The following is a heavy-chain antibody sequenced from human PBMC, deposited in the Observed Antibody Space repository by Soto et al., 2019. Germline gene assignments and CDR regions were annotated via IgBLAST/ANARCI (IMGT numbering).Heavy chain of an antibody. CDR1: GGSFSGYY. Sequence: QVQLQQWGAGLLKPSETLSLTCAVYGGSFSGYYWSWIRQPPGKGLEWIGEINHSGSTNYNPSLKSRVTISVDTSKYQFSLKLSSVTAADTAVYYCARLGCSSTRCSPFDYWGQGTLVTVSS. CDR2: INHSGST. D-gene: IGHD2-2*01. V-gene: IGHV4-34*01. CDR3: ARLGCSSTRCSPFDY. J-gene: IGHJ4*02.